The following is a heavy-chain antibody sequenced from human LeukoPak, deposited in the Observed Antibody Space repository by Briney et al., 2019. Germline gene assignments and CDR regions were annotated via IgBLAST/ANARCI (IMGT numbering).Heavy chain of an antibody. CDR1: GGTFSSYA. CDR2: IIPIFGTA. V-gene: IGHV1-69*05. D-gene: IGHD3-9*01. Sequence: SVKVSCKASGGTFSSYAISWVRQAPGQGLEWMGRIIPIFGTANYAQKFQGRVTITTDESTSTAYMELSSLRSEDTAVYYCARDLGHYDKGYLDYWGQGTLVTVSS. CDR3: ARDLGHYDKGYLDY. J-gene: IGHJ4*02.